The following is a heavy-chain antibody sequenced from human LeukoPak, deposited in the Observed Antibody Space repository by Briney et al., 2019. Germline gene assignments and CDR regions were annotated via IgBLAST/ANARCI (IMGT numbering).Heavy chain of an antibody. CDR3: ARDAFTSGDYYDSSGYSGY. V-gene: IGHV3-21*01. Sequence: PGGVLRLSRAASGFPLSSYSMKWVRPAPGEGLGGGSSYYCSSSYIYYADSVKGRFTISRDNAKNSLYLQMNSLRAEDTAVYYCARDAFTSGDYYDSSGYSGYWGQGTLVTVSS. J-gene: IGHJ4*02. CDR2: YYCSSSYI. CDR1: GFPLSSYS. D-gene: IGHD3-22*01.